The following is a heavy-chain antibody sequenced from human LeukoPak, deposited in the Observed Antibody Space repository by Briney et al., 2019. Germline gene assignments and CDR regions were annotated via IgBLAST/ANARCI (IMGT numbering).Heavy chain of an antibody. J-gene: IGHJ4*02. Sequence: GSLKIPCRGPGYSFNTYWIGWVRQLPGKGQEWMGIIYPGESDTRYSPSFQGPVTMSADKSINTADLQRSSLKASDTAMYYCARRQGCSSTSCPPYYWGQGTLVTVSS. CDR1: GYSFNTYW. CDR2: IYPGESDT. CDR3: ARRQGCSSTSCPPYY. V-gene: IGHV5-51*01. D-gene: IGHD2-2*01.